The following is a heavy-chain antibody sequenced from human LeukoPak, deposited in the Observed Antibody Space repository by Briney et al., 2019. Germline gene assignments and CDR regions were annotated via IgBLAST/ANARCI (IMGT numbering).Heavy chain of an antibody. CDR3: ARDRDSSGYSIFDP. Sequence: PGRSLRLSCAASGFTFSSYAMHWVRQTPGKGLEWVAVISYDGTNKYYADSVKGRFTISRDNSKNTLYLQMNSLRAEDTAVYYCARDRDSSGYSIFDPWGQGTLVTVSS. D-gene: IGHD3-22*01. V-gene: IGHV3-30-3*01. CDR2: ISYDGTNK. J-gene: IGHJ5*02. CDR1: GFTFSSYA.